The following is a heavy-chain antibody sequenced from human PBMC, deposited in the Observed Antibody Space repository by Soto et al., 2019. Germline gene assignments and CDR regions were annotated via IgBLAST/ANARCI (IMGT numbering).Heavy chain of an antibody. CDR3: ARAIKYCDILTGHTRRAFDI. Sequence: SETLSLTCSVSGGSISSYYWGWIRQPPGKGLEWIGYISYTGSTNYNPSLKSRVTISVDTSKNQFSLKLSSVTAADTAVYYCARAIKYCDILTGHTRRAFDIWGQGTMVTGSS. D-gene: IGHD3-9*01. CDR2: ISYTGST. CDR1: GGSISSYY. J-gene: IGHJ3*02. V-gene: IGHV4-59*01.